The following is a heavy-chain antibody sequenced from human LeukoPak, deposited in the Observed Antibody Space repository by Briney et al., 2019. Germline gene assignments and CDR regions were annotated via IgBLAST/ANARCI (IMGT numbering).Heavy chain of an antibody. V-gene: IGHV4-34*01. J-gene: IGHJ4*02. CDR1: GGSFSGYY. CDR3: ARAITGTRSDPFDY. CDR2: INHSGST. Sequence: SETLSLTCAVYGGSFSGYYWSWIRRPPGKGLEWIGEINHSGSTNYNPSLKSRVTISVDTSKNQFSLKLSSVTAADTAVYYCARAITGTRSDPFDYWGQGTLVAVSS. D-gene: IGHD1-20*01.